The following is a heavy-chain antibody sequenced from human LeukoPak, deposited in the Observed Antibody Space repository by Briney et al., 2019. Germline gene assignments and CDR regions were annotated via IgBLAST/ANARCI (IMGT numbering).Heavy chain of an antibody. Sequence: GGSLRLSCSASGFIFSNYGMYWVRQAPGKGLEYVSAISGNGGITYYANSVKGRFTISRDNSKNTLYLQMGSLRTEDMAVYYCATLSHSDYFDYWGQGTLVTVSS. CDR1: GFIFSNYG. CDR3: ATLSHSDYFDY. J-gene: IGHJ4*02. CDR2: ISGNGGIT. V-gene: IGHV3-64*01.